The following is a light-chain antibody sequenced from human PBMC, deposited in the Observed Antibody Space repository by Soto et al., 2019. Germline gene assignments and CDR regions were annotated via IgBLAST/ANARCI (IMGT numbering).Light chain of an antibody. CDR2: EGV. J-gene: IGLJ1*01. Sequence: QSALPQPASVSGSPGQSITISCTGTSSDVGSYDLVSWYQHHPGKAPKLIIYEGVKRPSGVSNRFSASKSGNTASLTISGLQAEDEADYYCCSYAGDNTYVFGTGTKVTVL. CDR1: SSDVGSYDL. V-gene: IGLV2-23*01. CDR3: CSYAGDNTYV.